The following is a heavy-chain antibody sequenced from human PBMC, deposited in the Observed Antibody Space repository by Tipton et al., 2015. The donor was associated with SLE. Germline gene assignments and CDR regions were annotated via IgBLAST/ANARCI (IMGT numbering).Heavy chain of an antibody. CDR3: ARIGYRAYFQH. V-gene: IGHV4-61*09. Sequence: TLSLTCIVSGGSISSDTYYWSWLRQPAGKGLGWIGHIYTSGSTNYNPSPKTRVTISVDMSKNQFSLKLRSVTAADTAVYYCARIGYRAYFQHWGQGTLVTVSS. CDR2: IYTSGST. D-gene: IGHD6-25*01. J-gene: IGHJ1*01. CDR1: GGSISSDTYY.